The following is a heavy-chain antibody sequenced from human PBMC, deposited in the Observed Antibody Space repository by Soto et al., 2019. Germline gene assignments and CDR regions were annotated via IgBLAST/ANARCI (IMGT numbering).Heavy chain of an antibody. Sequence: PSETLSLTCTVSGGSISSGGYYWSWIRQHPGKGLEWIGYIYYSGSTYYNPSLKSRVTISVDTSKNQFSLKLSSVTAADTAVYYCARSQVDYSKKNWFDPWGQGTLVTVSS. J-gene: IGHJ5*02. V-gene: IGHV4-31*03. CDR3: ARSQVDYSKKNWFDP. CDR1: GGSISSGGYY. CDR2: IYYSGST. D-gene: IGHD4-4*01.